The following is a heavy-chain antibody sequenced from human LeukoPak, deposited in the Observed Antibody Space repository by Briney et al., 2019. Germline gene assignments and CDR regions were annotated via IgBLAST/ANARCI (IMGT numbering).Heavy chain of an antibody. CDR3: TGITIFGVVITYFDY. CDR2: IYYSGST. V-gene: IGHV4-39*01. D-gene: IGHD3-3*01. Sequence: SQTLSLTCTVSGGSISSGSYYWSWIRQPPGKGLEWIGSIYYSGSTYYNPSLKSRVTISVDTSKNQFSLKLSSVTAADTAVYYCTGITIFGVVITYFDYWGQGTLVTVSS. CDR1: GGSISSGSYY. J-gene: IGHJ4*02.